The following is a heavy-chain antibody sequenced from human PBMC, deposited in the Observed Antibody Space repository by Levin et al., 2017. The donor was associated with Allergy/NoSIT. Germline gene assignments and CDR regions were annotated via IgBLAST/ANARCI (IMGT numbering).Heavy chain of an antibody. D-gene: IGHD3-9*01. J-gene: IGHJ6*03. V-gene: IGHV3-64*01. CDR2: ISSNGGST. CDR3: ARDSGDPSGPYFDWLLPYYYYMDV. CDR1: GFTFSSYA. Sequence: GESLKISCAASGFTFSSYAMHWVRQAPGKGLEYVSAISSNGGSTYYANSVKGRFTISRDNSKNTLYLQMGSLRAEDMAVYYCARDSGDPSGPYFDWLLPYYYYMDVWGKGTTVTVSS.